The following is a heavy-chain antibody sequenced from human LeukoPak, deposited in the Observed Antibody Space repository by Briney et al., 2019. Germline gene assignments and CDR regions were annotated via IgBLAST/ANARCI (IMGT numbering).Heavy chain of an antibody. D-gene: IGHD6-13*01. CDR1: GYGFTSYW. V-gene: IGHV5-51*01. CDR3: ARFRLYSSSWSFDY. CDR2: IYPGDSDT. Sequence: GGSLKISCKGSGYGFTSYWIGWVRQMPGKGLEWMGIIYPGDSDTRYSPSFQGQVTISADKSVSTAYLQWSSLKASNTAMYYCARFRLYSSSWSFDYWGQGTLVTVSS. J-gene: IGHJ4*02.